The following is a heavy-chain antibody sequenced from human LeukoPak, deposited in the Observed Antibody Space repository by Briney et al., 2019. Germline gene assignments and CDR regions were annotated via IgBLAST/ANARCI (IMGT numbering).Heavy chain of an antibody. CDR1: GFTFSSYA. D-gene: IGHD4-17*01. Sequence: GGSLRLSCAASGFTFSSYAMNWVRQAPGKGLEWVSSISSSSSYIYYADSVKGRFTISRDNAKNSLYLQMNSLRAEDTAVYYCARDSGYYGDYRDTGDYWGQGTLVTVSS. V-gene: IGHV3-21*01. J-gene: IGHJ4*02. CDR2: ISSSSSYI. CDR3: ARDSGYYGDYRDTGDY.